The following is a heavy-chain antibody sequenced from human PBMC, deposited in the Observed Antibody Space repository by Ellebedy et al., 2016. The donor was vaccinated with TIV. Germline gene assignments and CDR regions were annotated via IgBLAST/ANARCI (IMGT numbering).Heavy chain of an antibody. CDR1: GGSISSYY. V-gene: IGHV4-59*01. J-gene: IGHJ4*02. CDR3: ARGRGYSYFIDY. D-gene: IGHD5-18*01. Sequence: SETLSLTCTVSGGSISSYYWSWIRQPPGKGLEWIGYIYYSGSTNYNPSLKSRVTISVDTSKNQFSLKLSSVTAADTAVYYCARGRGYSYFIDYWGQGTLVTVSS. CDR2: IYYSGST.